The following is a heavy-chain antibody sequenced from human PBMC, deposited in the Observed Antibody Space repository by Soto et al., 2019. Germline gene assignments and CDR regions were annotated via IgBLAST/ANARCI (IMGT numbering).Heavy chain of an antibody. CDR3: ARGGGNYYMDV. V-gene: IGHV4-34*01. Sequence: SETLSLTCAVYGGSFSGHYGSWIRQPPGKGLEWIGEINHSGSTNYNPSLKSRVTISVDTSKNQFSLKLSSVTAADTAMYYCARGGGNYYMDVWDKGTTVTVSS. CDR1: GGSFSGHY. J-gene: IGHJ6*03. CDR2: INHSGST. D-gene: IGHD3-10*01.